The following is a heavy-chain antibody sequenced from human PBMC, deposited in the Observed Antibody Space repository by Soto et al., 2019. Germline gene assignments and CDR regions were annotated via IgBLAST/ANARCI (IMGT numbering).Heavy chain of an antibody. J-gene: IGHJ6*02. D-gene: IGHD2-2*01. V-gene: IGHV1-3*01. CDR3: AGHYCSSTSCYFFGMDV. CDR2: INAGNGNT. Sequence: GASVKVSCKASGYTFTSYAMHWVRQAPGQRLEWMGWINAGNGNTKYSQKFQGRVTITRDTSASTAYMELSSLRSEDTAVYYCAGHYCSSTSCYFFGMDVWGHGTTVTVSS. CDR1: GYTFTSYA.